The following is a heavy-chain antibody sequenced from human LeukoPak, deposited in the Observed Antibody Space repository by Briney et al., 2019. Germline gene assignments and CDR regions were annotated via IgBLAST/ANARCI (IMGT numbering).Heavy chain of an antibody. CDR3: ARVLAAAGPCYYHYYMDV. Sequence: GGSLRLSCAASRFTFRNYAMHWVRQAPGKGLGWVAVISSDGTNKDYADSLKGRFSISRDNSKNTLYLQMNRLRSDDTAVYYCARVLAAAGPCYYHYYMDVWGKGTTVTVSS. D-gene: IGHD6-13*01. J-gene: IGHJ6*03. V-gene: IGHV3-30*04. CDR2: ISSDGTNK. CDR1: RFTFRNYA.